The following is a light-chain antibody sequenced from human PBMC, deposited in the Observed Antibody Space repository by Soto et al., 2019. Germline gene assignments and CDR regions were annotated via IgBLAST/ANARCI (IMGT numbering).Light chain of an antibody. CDR1: QGISNY. CDR3: QKYNSAPWT. V-gene: IGKV1-27*01. Sequence: DIQMTQSPSSLSASVGDRVTITCRASQGISNYLAWYQQKPGKVPKLLISGASTLQSGVPPRVSGSGSGTEFTLTISSLQPEDVATYYCQKYNSAPWTFGQGTKVEIK. CDR2: GAS. J-gene: IGKJ1*01.